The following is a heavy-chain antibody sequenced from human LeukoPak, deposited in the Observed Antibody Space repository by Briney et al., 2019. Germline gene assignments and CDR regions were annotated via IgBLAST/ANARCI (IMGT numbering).Heavy chain of an antibody. V-gene: IGHV4-34*01. J-gene: IGHJ3*02. CDR3: ARHKKLPDVLRGLRAFDI. CDR1: GGSFSGYY. D-gene: IGHD3-10*01. CDR2: INHSGST. Sequence: PSETLSLTCAVYGGSFSGYYWSWIRQPPGKGLEWIGEINHSGSTNYNPSLKSRVTISVDTSKNQFSLKLSSVTAADTAVYYCARHKKLPDVLRGLRAFDIWGQGTMVTVSS.